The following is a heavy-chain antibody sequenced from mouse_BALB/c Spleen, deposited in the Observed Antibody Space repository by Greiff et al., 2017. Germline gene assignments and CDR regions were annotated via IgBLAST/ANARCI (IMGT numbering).Heavy chain of an antibody. CDR1: GFAFSSYD. Sequence: EVQGVESGGGLVKPGGSLKLSCAASGFAFSSYDMSWVRQTPEKRLEWVAYISSGGGSTYYPDTVKGRFTISRDNAKNTLYLQMSSLKSEDTAMYYCARRPSYGSTWGQGTLVTVSA. CDR3: ARRPSYGST. D-gene: IGHD1-1*01. CDR2: ISSGGGST. J-gene: IGHJ3*02. V-gene: IGHV5-12-1*01.